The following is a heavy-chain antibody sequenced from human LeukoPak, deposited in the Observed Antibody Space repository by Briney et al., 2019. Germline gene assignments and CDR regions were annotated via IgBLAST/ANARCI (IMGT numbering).Heavy chain of an antibody. CDR1: GFTFNNYA. D-gene: IGHD2-2*02. J-gene: IGHJ4*02. V-gene: IGHV3-23*01. Sequence: GESLKISCVASGFTFNNYAMTWVRQAPGKGLEWVSLISSNGRTTHYAGSVKGRVTISSDNSKNTAYLQINRLRADDTAVYYCANHLYTIAGDYWGQGTLVTVSS. CDR2: ISSNGRTT. CDR3: ANHLYTIAGDY.